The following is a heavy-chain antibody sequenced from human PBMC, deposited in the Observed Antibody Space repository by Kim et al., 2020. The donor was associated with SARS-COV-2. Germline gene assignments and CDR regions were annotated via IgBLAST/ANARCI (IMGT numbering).Heavy chain of an antibody. Sequence: GGSLRLSCAASGFTFSSYAMSWVRQAPGKGLEWVSVIYSGGSSTYYADSVKGRFTISRDNSKNTLYLQMNSLRAEDTAVYYCAKAGTIFGVVTGFDPWGQGTLVTVSS. CDR3: AKAGTIFGVVTGFDP. D-gene: IGHD3-3*01. CDR1: GFTFSSYA. J-gene: IGHJ5*02. V-gene: IGHV3-23*03. CDR2: IYSGGSST.